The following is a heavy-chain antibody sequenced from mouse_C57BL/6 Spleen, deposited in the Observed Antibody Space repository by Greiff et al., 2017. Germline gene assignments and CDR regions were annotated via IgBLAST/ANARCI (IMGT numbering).Heavy chain of an antibody. J-gene: IGHJ3*01. Sequence: VQLQQPGAELVKPGASVKLSCKASGYTFTSYWMQWVKQRPGQGLEWIGEIDPSDSYTNYNQKFKGKATLTVDTSSSTAYMQLSSLTSEDSAVYYCARTGYSNYAGFAYWGQGTLVTVSA. CDR2: IDPSDSYT. D-gene: IGHD2-5*01. CDR3: ARTGYSNYAGFAY. V-gene: IGHV1-50*01. CDR1: GYTFTSYW.